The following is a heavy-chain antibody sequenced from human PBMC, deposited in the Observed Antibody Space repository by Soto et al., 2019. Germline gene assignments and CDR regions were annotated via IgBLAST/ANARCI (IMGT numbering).Heavy chain of an antibody. CDR3: ARLAPIYHDISGLDN. Sequence: GESLKISCKASGYSFMRHWIAWVRQVPGKGLEWMGSISPGDSATRYSPSFQGQVTLSVDTSISTAYLQLTSLRDSDSALYYCARLAPIYHDISGLDNWGQGTLVTVSS. D-gene: IGHD3-22*01. V-gene: IGHV5-51*01. CDR1: GYSFMRHW. CDR2: ISPGDSAT. J-gene: IGHJ4*02.